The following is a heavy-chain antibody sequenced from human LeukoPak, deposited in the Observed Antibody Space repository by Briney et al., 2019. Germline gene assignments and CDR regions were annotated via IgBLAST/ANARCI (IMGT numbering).Heavy chain of an antibody. CDR1: GFTFGSYW. Sequence: GGSLRLSCAASGFTFGSYWMSWVRQAPGKGLEWVANIKQDGSDKCYVDSVKGRFTISRDNAKNLLYLQMNSLRAEDTAVYYCARYSGYGGAEYFQHWGQGTLVTVSP. V-gene: IGHV3-7*03. J-gene: IGHJ1*01. CDR2: IKQDGSDK. D-gene: IGHD5-12*01. CDR3: ARYSGYGGAEYFQH.